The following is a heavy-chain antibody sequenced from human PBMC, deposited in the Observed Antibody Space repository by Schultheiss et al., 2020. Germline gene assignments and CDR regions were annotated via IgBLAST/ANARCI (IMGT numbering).Heavy chain of an antibody. Sequence: KSLKISCAASGFTFSSYGMHWVRQAPGKGLEWVAVIWYDGSNKYYADSVKGRFTISRDNSKNTLYLQMNSLRAEDTAVYYCARVYGYSGYDYYYYGMDVWGQGTTVTVSS. J-gene: IGHJ6*02. CDR2: IWYDGSNK. D-gene: IGHD5-12*01. V-gene: IGHV3-33*01. CDR1: GFTFSSYG. CDR3: ARVYGYSGYDYYYYGMDV.